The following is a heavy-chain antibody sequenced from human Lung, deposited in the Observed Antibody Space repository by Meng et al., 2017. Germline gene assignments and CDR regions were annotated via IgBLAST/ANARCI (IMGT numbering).Heavy chain of an antibody. CDR3: ARGPTTMAHDFDY. J-gene: IGHJ4*02. V-gene: IGHV4-34*01. D-gene: IGHD4-11*01. Sequence: VRRQQWGAGRLQPSETLDLTCVVSGGSFSDYYWSWIRQPPGKGLEWIGEINHSGSTNYNPSRESRATISVDTSQNNLSLKLSSVTAADSAVYYCARGPTTMAHDFDYWGQGTLVTVSS. CDR1: GGSFSDYY. CDR2: INHSGST.